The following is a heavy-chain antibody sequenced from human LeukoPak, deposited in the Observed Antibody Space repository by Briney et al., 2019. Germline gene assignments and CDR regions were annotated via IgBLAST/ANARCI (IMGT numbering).Heavy chain of an antibody. CDR3: ARGPRSSGSFSIDF. J-gene: IGHJ4*02. CDR1: GGSISRYY. V-gene: IGHV4-4*07. Sequence: PSETLSLTCTVSGGSISRYYWSWIRQPAGKGLEWIGRIYTTGSTNYNPSLKSRVTMSVDTSKNQFSLNLTSVTAADTAVYYCARGPRSSGSFSIDFWGQGTLVTVSS. D-gene: IGHD6-19*01. CDR2: IYTTGST.